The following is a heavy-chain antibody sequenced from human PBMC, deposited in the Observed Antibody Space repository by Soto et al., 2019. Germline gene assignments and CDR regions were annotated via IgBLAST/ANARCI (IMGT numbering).Heavy chain of an antibody. D-gene: IGHD3-3*01. J-gene: IGHJ4*02. CDR3: AKDNGDFGVVGHIDY. CDR2: ISGSGGST. Sequence: GGSLRLSCAASAFTFSGYGMHWVRQAPGKGLEWVSAISGSGGSTYYADSVKGRFTITRDNSKNTLYLQMNSLRAEDTAVYYCAKDNGDFGVVGHIDYWGQGTLVTVSS. V-gene: IGHV3-23*01. CDR1: AFTFSGYG.